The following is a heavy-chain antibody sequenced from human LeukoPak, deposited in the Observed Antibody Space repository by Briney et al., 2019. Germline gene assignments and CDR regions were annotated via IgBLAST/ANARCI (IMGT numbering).Heavy chain of an antibody. Sequence: PSETLSLTCTVSGGSISSGDYYWSWIRQPLGKGLEWIGYIYYSGSTYYNPSLKSRVTISVDTSKNQFSLKLSSVTAADTAVYYCARDKVGATLVVDYWGQGTLVTVSS. D-gene: IGHD1-26*01. CDR1: GGSISSGDYY. V-gene: IGHV4-30-4*08. CDR3: ARDKVGATLVVDY. CDR2: IYYSGST. J-gene: IGHJ4*02.